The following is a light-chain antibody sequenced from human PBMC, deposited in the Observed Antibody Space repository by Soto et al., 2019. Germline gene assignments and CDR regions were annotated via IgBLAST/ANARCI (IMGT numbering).Light chain of an antibody. CDR3: QQASAFHIS. Sequence: DIQMTQSPSFVSASVGDRVTVTCRASQGISNWLAWYQQKPGKAPKLLIYTASTLGSGVPSRFSGSGSGTDFTLTISSLQPEDFSTYYCQQASAFHISFGQGTRLEIK. CDR1: QGISNW. CDR2: TAS. V-gene: IGKV1-12*01. J-gene: IGKJ5*01.